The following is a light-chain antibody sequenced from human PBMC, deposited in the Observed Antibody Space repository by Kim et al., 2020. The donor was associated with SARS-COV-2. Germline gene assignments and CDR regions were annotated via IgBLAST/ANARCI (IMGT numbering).Light chain of an antibody. V-gene: IGLV3-19*01. J-gene: IGLJ6*01. CDR2: GKN. CDR3: NSRDSSGNHVV. CDR1: SLRTYY. Sequence: AVGQTGRITCQGDSLRTYYASWYQQKRGQAPVLVIYGKNNRPSGIPDRFSGSSSGDTASLTITGAQAEDEADYYCNSRDSSGNHVVFGRGTKVTVL.